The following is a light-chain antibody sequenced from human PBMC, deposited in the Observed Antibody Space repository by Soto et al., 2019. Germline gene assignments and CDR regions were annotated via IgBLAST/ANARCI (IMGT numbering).Light chain of an antibody. Sequence: EIMLTQSPGTLSLSPGESATLSCRASQSVTSSCLAWYQQKPGQAPRLLIYGASSRATGIPDRFSGSGSETDFTLTVSRLEPEDFAVYYCQQYGGSPITFGQGTRLEI. CDR2: GAS. CDR1: QSVTSSC. V-gene: IGKV3-20*01. J-gene: IGKJ5*01. CDR3: QQYGGSPIT.